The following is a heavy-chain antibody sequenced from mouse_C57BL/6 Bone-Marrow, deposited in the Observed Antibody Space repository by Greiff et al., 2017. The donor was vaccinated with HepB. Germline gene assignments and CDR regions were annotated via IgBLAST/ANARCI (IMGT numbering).Heavy chain of an antibody. CDR1: GFTFSDFY. V-gene: IGHV7-1*01. D-gene: IGHD1-1*01. Sequence: EVQGVESGGGLVQSGRSLRLSCATSGFTFSDFYMEWVRQAPGKGLEWIAASRNKANDYTTEYSASVKGRFIVSRDTSQSILYLQMNALRAEDTAIYYCARDASYYGYYAMDDWGQGTSVTVSS. CDR3: ARDASYYGYYAMDD. CDR2: SRNKANDYTT. J-gene: IGHJ4*01.